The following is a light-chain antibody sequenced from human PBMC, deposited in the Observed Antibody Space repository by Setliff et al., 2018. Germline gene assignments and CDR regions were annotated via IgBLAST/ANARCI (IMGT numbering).Light chain of an antibody. CDR1: SSDVGGYNY. CDR2: EVS. CDR3: SSYAGSTGNV. J-gene: IGLJ1*01. V-gene: IGLV2-8*01. Sequence: LTQPPSASGSPGQSVTISCTGTSSDVGGYNYVSWYQQHPGKAPKLMIYEVSKRPSGVPDRFSGSKSGNTASLTVSGLQAEDEADYYCSSYAGSTGNVFGTGTKATV.